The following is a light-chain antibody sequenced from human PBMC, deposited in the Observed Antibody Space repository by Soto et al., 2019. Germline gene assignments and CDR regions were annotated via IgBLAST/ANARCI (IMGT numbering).Light chain of an antibody. CDR2: GAS. CDR3: QLYGSSPPFT. J-gene: IGKJ2*01. Sequence: EIVLTQSPGTLSLYPGERATLSCRASQRVSSSYLAWYQQKPGQAPRLLIYGASTRATGIPDRFSGSGSGTDFTLTISRLEPEDFAVYFCQLYGSSPPFTFAQGTKVDIK. CDR1: QRVSSSY. V-gene: IGKV3-20*01.